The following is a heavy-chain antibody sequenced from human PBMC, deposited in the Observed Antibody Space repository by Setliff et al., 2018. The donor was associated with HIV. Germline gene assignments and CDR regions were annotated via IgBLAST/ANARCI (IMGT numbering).Heavy chain of an antibody. CDR1: GASVSMPGW. CDR3: VKEGRTSTVFDY. CDR2: VSDGGT. Sequence: ASETLSLTCTVLGASVSMPGWWGWVRQSPGKRLEWIGEVSDGGTKYNPSLQGRATTSVDRSKNQFSLELRSVTAADTAVYYCVKEGRTSTVFDYWGQGVMVTVSS. V-gene: IGHV4-4*02. J-gene: IGHJ4*02. D-gene: IGHD1-7*01.